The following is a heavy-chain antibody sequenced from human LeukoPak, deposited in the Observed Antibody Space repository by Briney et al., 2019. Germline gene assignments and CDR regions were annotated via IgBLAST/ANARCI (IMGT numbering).Heavy chain of an antibody. V-gene: IGHV4-4*02. Sequence: PSETLSLTCAVPGGSISSSDWWSWVRQPPGTGLEWIGEIYHSGTTNYNPSLKSRVTISLDKSKNQFSLKLSSVTAADTAVYYCARESRWRYFDSWGQGTLLTVSS. CDR3: ARESRWRYFDS. J-gene: IGHJ4*02. D-gene: IGHD5-24*01. CDR1: GGSISSSDW. CDR2: IYHSGTT.